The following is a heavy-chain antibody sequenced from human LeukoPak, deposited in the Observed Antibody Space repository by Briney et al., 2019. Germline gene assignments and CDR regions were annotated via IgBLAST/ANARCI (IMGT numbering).Heavy chain of an antibody. CDR3: AKAREQQPNYFDY. V-gene: IGHV3-9*01. CDR1: GFTFDDYA. D-gene: IGHD6-13*01. CDR2: ISWNSGSI. Sequence: PGRSLRLSCAASGFTFDDYAMHWVRQAPGKGLKWVSGISWNSGSIGYADSVKGRFTISRDNAKNSLYLQMNSLRAEDTALYYCAKAREQQPNYFDYWGQGTLVTVSS. J-gene: IGHJ4*02.